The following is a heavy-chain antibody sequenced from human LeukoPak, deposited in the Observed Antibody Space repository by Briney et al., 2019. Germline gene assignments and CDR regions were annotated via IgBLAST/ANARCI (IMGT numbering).Heavy chain of an antibody. CDR2: SNSDGSGR. D-gene: IGHD6-19*01. CDR1: GFTFSNAW. CDR3: TKGHSSGWYFDY. Sequence: HPGGSLRFSCAASGFTFSNAWMSWVRQAPGKGLVWVSHSNSDGSGRTYADSVKGRFTISRDNSKNTLYLQMNSLRAEDTAVYYCTKGHSSGWYFDYWGQGTLVTVSS. J-gene: IGHJ4*02. V-gene: IGHV3-74*01.